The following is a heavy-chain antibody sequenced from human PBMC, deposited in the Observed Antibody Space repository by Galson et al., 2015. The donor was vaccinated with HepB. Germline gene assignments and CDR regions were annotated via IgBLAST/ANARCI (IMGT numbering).Heavy chain of an antibody. D-gene: IGHD5-18*01. CDR3: SAALDWGDSYGKPDYYGMDV. J-gene: IGHJ6*02. Sequence: SAKVSCKTSGFTFTSSAMHWLRQARGQPLEWIGWIVVGSCNTNYAQKSQQRVTITRKMYTSTAYMELSSLRSEDTAVYYCSAALDWGDSYGKPDYYGMDVWGQGTTVTVSS. V-gene: IGHV1-58*02. CDR2: IVVGSCNT. CDR1: GFTFTSSA.